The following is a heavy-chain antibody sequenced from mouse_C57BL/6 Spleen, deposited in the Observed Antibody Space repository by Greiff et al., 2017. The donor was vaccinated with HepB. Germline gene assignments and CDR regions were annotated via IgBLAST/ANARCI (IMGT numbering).Heavy chain of an antibody. CDR3: ARRIYDYDGGWFAD. CDR2: IYPSDSET. J-gene: IGHJ3*01. V-gene: IGHV1-52*01. D-gene: IGHD2-4*01. Sequence: QVQLQQPGAELVRPGSSVKLSCKASGYTFTSYWMHWVKQRPIQGLEWIGNIYPSDSETHYNQKFKDKATLTVDKSSRTAYMQLSSLTSEDSAVYYWARRIYDYDGGWFADWGQGTLVTVSA. CDR1: GYTFTSYW.